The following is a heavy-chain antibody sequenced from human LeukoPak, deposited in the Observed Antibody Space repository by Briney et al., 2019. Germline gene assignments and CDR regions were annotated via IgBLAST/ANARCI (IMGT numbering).Heavy chain of an antibody. J-gene: IGHJ4*02. CDR3: ARGNPTGGNYHTLDY. V-gene: IGHV5-51*01. Sequence: GESLKISCEGSGYFFNSYWIAWVRQMPGKGLEGMGIIYPSDLDIRYSPSFQGQVTMSVDKSNSIAYLQWNSLKASDTGMYFCARGNPTGGNYHTLDYWGQGTLVTVPS. CDR2: IYPSDLDI. CDR1: GYFFNSYW. D-gene: IGHD5-24*01.